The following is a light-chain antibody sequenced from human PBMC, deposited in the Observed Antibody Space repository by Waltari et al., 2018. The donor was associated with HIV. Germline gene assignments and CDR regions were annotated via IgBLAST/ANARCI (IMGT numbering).Light chain of an antibody. Sequence: QSALTQPASVSVSPGQSITISCDLNDNDYVSWYQRHPGKAPKVIIYEVTNRPSGLANRCSGSTSGNTATLTISGLQPEDEADYFCTSYISGTSPVFGRGTRVTVL. CDR2: EVT. V-gene: IGLV2-14*01. CDR3: TSYISGTSPV. CDR1: DLNDNDY. J-gene: IGLJ2*01.